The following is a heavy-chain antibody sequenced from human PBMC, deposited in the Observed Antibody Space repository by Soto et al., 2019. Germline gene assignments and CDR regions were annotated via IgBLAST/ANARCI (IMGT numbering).Heavy chain of an antibody. D-gene: IGHD6-19*01. CDR2: IYHSGTT. V-gene: IGHV4-4*02. CDR1: GGSITTNW. CDR3: ARDIAVPRTRGFDY. J-gene: IGHJ4*02. Sequence: QVHLQESGPGLVKPSGTLSLTCAVSGGSITTNWWSWVRQPPGKGLEWIGEIYHSGTTNYNPSLRCRVTISVDKSNNQFSLNLNSVTAADSAIYYCARDIAVPRTRGFDYWGQGNLVTVSS.